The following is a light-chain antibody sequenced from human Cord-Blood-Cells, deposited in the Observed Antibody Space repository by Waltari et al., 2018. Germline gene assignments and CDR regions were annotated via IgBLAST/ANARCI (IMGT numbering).Light chain of an antibody. CDR2: RNN. CDR1: SSNFERHY. CDR3: AAWDDSLSGYV. Sequence: QSVLPHRLSASGTPSQMLLLSCPGRSSNFERHYVYWYHHLPGPAPNLLIYRNNQRHSGVPARFSGSTSGTSASPAISGRRSEDDADYYCAAWDDSLSGYVFGTGTKVTVL. V-gene: IGLV1-47*01. J-gene: IGLJ1*01.